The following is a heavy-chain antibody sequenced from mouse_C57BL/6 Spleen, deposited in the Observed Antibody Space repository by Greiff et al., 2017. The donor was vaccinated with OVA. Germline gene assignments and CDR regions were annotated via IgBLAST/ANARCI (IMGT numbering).Heavy chain of an antibody. CDR3: AREGANWIDY. CDR1: GYAFTNYL. V-gene: IGHV1-54*01. D-gene: IGHD4-1*01. Sequence: VQLQESGAELVRPGTSVKVSCKASGYAFTNYLIEWVKQRPGQGLEWIGVINPGSGGTNYNEKFKGKAPLTADKSSSTAYMQLSSLTSEDAAVYFCAREGANWIDYWGQGTTLTVSS. CDR2: INPGSGGT. J-gene: IGHJ2*01.